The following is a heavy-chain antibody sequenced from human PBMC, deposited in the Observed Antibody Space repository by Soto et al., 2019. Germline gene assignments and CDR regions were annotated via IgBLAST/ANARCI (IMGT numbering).Heavy chain of an antibody. D-gene: IGHD2-21*01. Sequence: GGSLRLSCAASGFTFSSYAMHWVRQAPGKGLEWVAVISYDGSNKYYADSVKGRFTISRDNSKNTLYLQMNSLRAEDTAVYYYARDSGHSNTPRFDYWGQGTLVTVSS. J-gene: IGHJ4*02. V-gene: IGHV3-30-3*01. CDR3: ARDSGHSNTPRFDY. CDR2: ISYDGSNK. CDR1: GFTFSSYA.